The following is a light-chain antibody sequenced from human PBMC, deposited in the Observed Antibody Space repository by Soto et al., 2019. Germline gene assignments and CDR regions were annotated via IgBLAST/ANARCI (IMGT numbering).Light chain of an antibody. J-gene: IGKJ3*01. CDR1: QSVSRTY. CDR2: GSS. CDR3: QQYDSSLGFT. V-gene: IGKV3-20*01. Sequence: EIVLTQSPGTLSLSPGEGATLSCRASQSVSRTYLAWYQQKPGQAPRLLIYGSSSRATGIPDRFSGSWSGTDFTLTISRLEPEDFAVYYCQQYDSSLGFTFGPGTKVDIK.